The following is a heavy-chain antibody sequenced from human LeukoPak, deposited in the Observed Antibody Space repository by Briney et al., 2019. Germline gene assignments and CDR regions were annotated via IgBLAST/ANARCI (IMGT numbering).Heavy chain of an antibody. D-gene: IGHD6-25*01. Sequence: GGSLRLSCAASGFTFSSFSMNWFRQVPGKGLDWVSSISSSSSYIYYADSVKGRFTISRDNAKNSLYLQMNSLRAEDTAVYYCARDRVAAGEFDYWGQGTLVTVSS. CDR3: ARDRVAAGEFDY. CDR1: GFTFSSFS. V-gene: IGHV3-21*01. CDR2: ISSSSSYI. J-gene: IGHJ4*02.